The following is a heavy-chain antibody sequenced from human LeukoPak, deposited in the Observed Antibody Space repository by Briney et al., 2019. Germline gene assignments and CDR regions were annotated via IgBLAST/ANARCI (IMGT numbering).Heavy chain of an antibody. Sequence: SETLSLTCTVSGGSISSSAYYWDWIRQPPGKGLEWIGSIYYSGSTSYNPSLMSRVTISVDASRSQFFLELNSVTAADTAVYYCARYPPGYFDYWGQGTLVTVSS. CDR2: IYYSGST. J-gene: IGHJ4*02. V-gene: IGHV4-39*01. CDR1: GGSISSSAYY. CDR3: ARYPPGYFDY.